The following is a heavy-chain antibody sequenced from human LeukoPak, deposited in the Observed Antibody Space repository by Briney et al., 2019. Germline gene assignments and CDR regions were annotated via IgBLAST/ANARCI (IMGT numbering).Heavy chain of an antibody. CDR3: ARGGYYYDSSGYSHLPDY. V-gene: IGHV1-46*01. CDR2: INPSGGST. D-gene: IGHD3-22*01. J-gene: IGHJ4*02. Sequence: GASVKVSCKASGYTFTSYYMHWVRQAPGQGPEWMGIINPSGGSTSYAQKFRGRVTMTRDTSTSTVYMELSSLRSEDTAVYYCARGGYYYDSSGYSHLPDYWGQGTLVTVSA. CDR1: GYTFTSYY.